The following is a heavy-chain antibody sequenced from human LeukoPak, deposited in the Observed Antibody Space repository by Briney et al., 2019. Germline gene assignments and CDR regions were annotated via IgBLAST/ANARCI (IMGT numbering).Heavy chain of an antibody. CDR1: GYTFTGYY. D-gene: IGHD6-19*01. J-gene: IGHJ5*02. V-gene: IGHV1-2*02. Sequence: ASVKVSCKASGYTFTGYYMHWVRQAPGQGLEWMGWINPNSGGTNYAQKFQGRVTMTRDTSISTAYMELGSLRSEDTAVYYCATKVAQWLDYWFDPWGQGTLVTVSS. CDR3: ATKVAQWLDYWFDP. CDR2: INPNSGGT.